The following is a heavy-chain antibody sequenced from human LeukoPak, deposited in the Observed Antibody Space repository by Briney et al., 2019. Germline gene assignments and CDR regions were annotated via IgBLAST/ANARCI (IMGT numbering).Heavy chain of an antibody. CDR3: AKDKDSYGTFDY. CDR2: ITGPSSTI. D-gene: IGHD5-18*01. V-gene: IGHV3-48*01. CDR1: GFTFNSYA. Sequence: GGSLRLSCAASGFTFNSYAMSWVRQAPGKGLEWISYITGPSSTIYYADSVKGRFTISRDNSKNTLYLQMNSLRAEDTAVYYCAKDKDSYGTFDYWGQGTLVTVSS. J-gene: IGHJ4*02.